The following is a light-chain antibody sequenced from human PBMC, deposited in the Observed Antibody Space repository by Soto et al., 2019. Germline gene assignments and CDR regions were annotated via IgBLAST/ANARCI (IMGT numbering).Light chain of an antibody. CDR2: DAS. CDR3: QQYNSYST. V-gene: IGKV1-5*01. Sequence: DIPMTQSPATLSASVGDRVTITCRASQPISRWMAWYQQKPGKAPKVLIYDASTLESGVPSRFSGTGSGTEFTLTISSLQPDDFATYYCQQYNSYSTFGQGTKVDIK. J-gene: IGKJ1*01. CDR1: QPISRW.